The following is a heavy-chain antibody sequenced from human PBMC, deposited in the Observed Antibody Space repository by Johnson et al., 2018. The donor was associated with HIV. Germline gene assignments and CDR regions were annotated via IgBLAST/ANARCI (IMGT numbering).Heavy chain of an antibody. CDR3: ARGSRYTHDNDDVYLLHAFDI. CDR2: ISYDGSEK. D-gene: IGHD3-16*01. Sequence: QVRLVESGGGEVQPGRSLRLSCAASGFTFSSYAMHWVRQAPGKGLEWVAVISYDGSEKYYADSVKGRFTISRDSSKNTLYLQVNSLRAEDTAVYYCARGSRYTHDNDDVYLLHAFDIWGQGTMVTVSS. J-gene: IGHJ3*02. CDR1: GFTFSSYA. V-gene: IGHV3-30*04.